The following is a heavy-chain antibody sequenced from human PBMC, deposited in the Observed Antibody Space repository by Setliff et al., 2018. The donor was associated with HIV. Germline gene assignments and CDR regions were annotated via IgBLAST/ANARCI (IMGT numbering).Heavy chain of an antibody. Sequence: GGSLRLSCAASGFTFTTYAMHWVRQAPGKGLEWVAVISIYDGSEKYYADSVKGRFTISRDNDKNMLYLQMNSLRTDDTAVYFCARDFFGSGYYFFFDFWGQGTLVTVSS. J-gene: IGHJ4*02. V-gene: IGHV3-30*04. CDR3: ARDFFGSGYYFFFDF. CDR1: GFTFTTYA. D-gene: IGHD3-10*01. CDR2: ISIYDGSEK.